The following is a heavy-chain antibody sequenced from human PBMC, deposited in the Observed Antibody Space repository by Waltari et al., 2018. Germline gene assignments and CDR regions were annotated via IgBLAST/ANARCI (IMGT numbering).Heavy chain of an antibody. D-gene: IGHD3-22*01. CDR3: VRSQYSSGHLYFDY. CDR2: IMNDGSNI. CDR1: GFSFGSSG. V-gene: IGHV3-33*01. J-gene: IGHJ4*02. Sequence: QVQLVESGGGVVQPGRSLRLSCAASGFSFGSSGRHWVRQAPGKGLEWVAVIMNDGSNIYYADSVKGRFTISRDNFKNTLDLQMNSLRVEDTAVYYCVRSQYSSGHLYFDYWGQGTLVTVSS.